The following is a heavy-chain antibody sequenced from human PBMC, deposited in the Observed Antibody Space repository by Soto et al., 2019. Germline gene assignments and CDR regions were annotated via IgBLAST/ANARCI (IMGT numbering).Heavy chain of an antibody. D-gene: IGHD6-13*01. J-gene: IGHJ6*02. V-gene: IGHV3-53*01. CDR2: IYSGGST. CDR3: ARDGKQQLVRQAVYYYYGMDV. CDR1: GFTVSSNY. Sequence: PSETLRLSCAASGFTVSSNYMSWVRQAPGKGLEWVSVIYSGGSTYYADSVKGRLTISRDNSKNTLYLQMNSLRAEDTAVYYCARDGKQQLVRQAVYYYYGMDVWGQGTTVTVSS.